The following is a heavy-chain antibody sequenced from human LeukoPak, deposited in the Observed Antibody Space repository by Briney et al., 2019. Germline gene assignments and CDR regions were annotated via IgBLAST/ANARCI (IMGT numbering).Heavy chain of an antibody. V-gene: IGHV3-30-3*01. Sequence: PGGSLRLSCAASGFTFGSYAMHWVRQAPGKGLEWVAVISYDGSNKYYADSVKGRFTISRDNSKNTLYLQMNSLRAEDTAVYYCARGFGSPLLWFGVAYNWFDPWGQGTLVTVSS. CDR3: ARGFGSPLLWFGVAYNWFDP. CDR2: ISYDGSNK. CDR1: GFTFGSYA. D-gene: IGHD3-10*01. J-gene: IGHJ5*02.